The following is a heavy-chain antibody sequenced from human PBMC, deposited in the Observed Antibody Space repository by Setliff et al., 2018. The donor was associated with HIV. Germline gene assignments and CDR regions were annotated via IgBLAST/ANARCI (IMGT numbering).Heavy chain of an antibody. J-gene: IGHJ3*02. CDR3: ARDRGNTKVAFDI. Sequence: GGSLRLSCAASEFTFSDYYMSWIRQAPGKGLEWVSYISSSGTYTNYTASVRGRFTIPRDNAKNSLYLQMNGLRAEDTALYYCARDRGNTKVAFDIWGQGTMVTVSS. V-gene: IGHV3-11*05. CDR2: ISSSGTYT. CDR1: EFTFSDYY. D-gene: IGHD3-16*01.